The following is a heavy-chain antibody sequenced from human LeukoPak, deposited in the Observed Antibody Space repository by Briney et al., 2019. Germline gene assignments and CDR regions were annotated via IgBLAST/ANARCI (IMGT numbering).Heavy chain of an antibody. J-gene: IGHJ3*01. CDR1: GFTFSTYE. D-gene: IGHD3-10*01. CDR2: ITSSGSTI. V-gene: IGHV3-48*03. CDR3: ARDGVRGPQDAFDV. Sequence: GGSLRLSCAASGFTFSTYEMNWVRQAPGKGLEWVSYITSSGSTIYYADSVKGRFTISRDNAKNSLYLQMNSLRAEDTAVYYCARDGVRGPQDAFDVWGQGTMVTVSS.